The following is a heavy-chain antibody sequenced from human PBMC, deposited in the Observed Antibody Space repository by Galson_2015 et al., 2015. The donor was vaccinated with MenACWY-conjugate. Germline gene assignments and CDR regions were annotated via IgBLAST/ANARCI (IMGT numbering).Heavy chain of an antibody. V-gene: IGHV5-51*01. J-gene: IGHJ6*02. D-gene: IGHD1-26*01. CDR2: ISPIDSKT. Sequence: QSGAEVKKPGESLKISCTAPGSNFLTYWIGWVRQVPGKGLEWVGLISPIDSKTRYSPAFEGRVTISADNSITTAYLQWNSLQASDTAMYYCARHPPGGRGMDVWGQGTTVTVSS. CDR3: ARHPPGGRGMDV. CDR1: GSNFLTYW.